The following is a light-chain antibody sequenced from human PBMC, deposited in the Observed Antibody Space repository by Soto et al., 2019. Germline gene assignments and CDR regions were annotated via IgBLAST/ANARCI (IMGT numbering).Light chain of an antibody. J-gene: IGKJ5*01. CDR1: QGINRF. CDR3: QQLKSNLIT. CDR2: AAS. Sequence: DIQMTQSPSALSASVGDIVTITCRASQGINRFLAWYQQKPGKAPKLLIYAASTLQSGVPSRFSGSGSWTEFTLTISSLQPEDFATYYCQQLKSNLITFGQGTRLEIK. V-gene: IGKV1-9*01.